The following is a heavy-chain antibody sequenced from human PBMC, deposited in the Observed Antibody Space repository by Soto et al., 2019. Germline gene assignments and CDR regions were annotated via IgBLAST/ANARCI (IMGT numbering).Heavy chain of an antibody. J-gene: IGHJ4*02. CDR1: GYTFTSYG. V-gene: IGHV1-18*04. CDR2: ISAYNGNT. CDR3: ASVGSPWGAAAVAVAGLFDY. D-gene: IGHD6-19*01. Sequence: APVKVSCKASGYTFTSYGISWVRQAPGQGLEWMGWISAYNGNTNYAQKLQGRVTMTTDTSTSTAYMELRSLRSDDTAVYYCASVGSPWGAAAVAVAGLFDYWGQGTLVTVSS.